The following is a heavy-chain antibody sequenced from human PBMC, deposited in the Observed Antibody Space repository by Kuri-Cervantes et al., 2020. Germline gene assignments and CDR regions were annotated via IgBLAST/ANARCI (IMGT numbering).Heavy chain of an antibody. J-gene: IGHJ4*02. D-gene: IGHD2-2*01. CDR2: ISYDGSSK. V-gene: IGHV3-30*18. Sequence: GESLKISCAASGFTFSSYGMHWVRQAPGKGLEWVAVISYDGSSKYYADSVKGRFTISRDNSKNTLYLQMNSLRAEDTAVYYCAKIPRCSSTSCYGDYWGQGTLVTVSS. CDR1: GFTFSSYG. CDR3: AKIPRCSSTSCYGDY.